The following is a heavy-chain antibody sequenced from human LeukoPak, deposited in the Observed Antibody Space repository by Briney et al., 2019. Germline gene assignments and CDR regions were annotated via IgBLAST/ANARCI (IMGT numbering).Heavy chain of an antibody. CDR1: GGSISGYY. V-gene: IGHV4-4*07. D-gene: IGHD3-10*01. J-gene: IGHJ6*03. CDR3: ARQGVSPHSFYYYIDV. Sequence: PSETLSLSCTVSGGSISGYYWTWIRQPAGTGLERIGRIYTGGSTSYNPSLKSRLDMSLDTSKNQISLKLNSVSAADTAVYYCARQGVSPHSFYYYIDVWGKGTTVTVFS. CDR2: IYTGGST.